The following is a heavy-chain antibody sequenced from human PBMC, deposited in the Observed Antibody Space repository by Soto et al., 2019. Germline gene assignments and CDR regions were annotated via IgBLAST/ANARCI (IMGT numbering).Heavy chain of an antibody. D-gene: IGHD3-10*01. CDR2: IYYSGNT. V-gene: IGHV4-61*05. Sequence: SETLSLTCTVSAGSISSSSYYWGWIRQPPGKGLEWIGYIYYSGNTNYNPSLKSRVTISVDTSKNQFSLKLSSVTAADTAVYYCARRVKYGSGRRPAYYFDYWGQGTLVTVSS. J-gene: IGHJ4*02. CDR3: ARRVKYGSGRRPAYYFDY. CDR1: AGSISSSSYY.